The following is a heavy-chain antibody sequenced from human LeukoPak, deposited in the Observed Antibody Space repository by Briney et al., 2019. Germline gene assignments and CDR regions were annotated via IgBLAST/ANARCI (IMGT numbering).Heavy chain of an antibody. CDR3: ARAGDIIAAVDY. Sequence: SETLSLTCTVSGYSISSGYYWGWIRQPPGKGLEWFGSIYHSGSTYYNPSLKSRVTISVDTSKNQFSLKLSSVTAADTTVYYCARAGDIIAAVDYWGQGTLVTVSS. J-gene: IGHJ4*02. CDR2: IYHSGST. CDR1: GYSISSGYY. V-gene: IGHV4-38-2*02. D-gene: IGHD6-13*01.